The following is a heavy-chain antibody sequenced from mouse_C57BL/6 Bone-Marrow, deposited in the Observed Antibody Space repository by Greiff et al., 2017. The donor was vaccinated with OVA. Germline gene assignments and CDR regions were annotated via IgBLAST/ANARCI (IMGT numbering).Heavy chain of an antibody. CDR1: GYTFTGYW. J-gene: IGHJ2*01. Sequence: VQGVESGAELMKPGASVKLSCKATGYTFTGYWIEWVKQRPGHGLEWIGEILPGSGSTTYNEKFKGKATFTADTSSNTAYMQLSSLTTEDSAIYYGARDNGSSPYYFDDWGQGTTRTVSS. D-gene: IGHD1-1*01. V-gene: IGHV1-9*01. CDR2: ILPGSGST. CDR3: ARDNGSSPYYFDD.